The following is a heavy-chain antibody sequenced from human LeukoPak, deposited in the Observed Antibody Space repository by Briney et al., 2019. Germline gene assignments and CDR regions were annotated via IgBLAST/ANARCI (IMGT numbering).Heavy chain of an antibody. CDR1: GGSLSSYY. J-gene: IGHJ4*02. CDR2: IYSSGST. CDR3: ARDVYCGGDCSYFDS. V-gene: IGHV4-59*01. D-gene: IGHD2-21*02. Sequence: SETLSLTCTVSGGSLSSYYWSWTRQPPGKGLEWLGYIYSSGSTNYNPSLRSRVTISLDTSKNQFSLKLSFVTAADTAVYYRARDVYCGGDCSYFDSWGQGTLVTVSS.